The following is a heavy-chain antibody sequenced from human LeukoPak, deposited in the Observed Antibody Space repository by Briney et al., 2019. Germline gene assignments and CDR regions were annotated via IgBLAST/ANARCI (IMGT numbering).Heavy chain of an antibody. Sequence: ASVKVSCKASGYTFTGYYMHWVRQAPGQGLEWMGWINPKSGATTYAQKFQDRVTLTRDTSINTAYMDLSGLTSDDTAVFYCAKGATEGYYYYGLDVWGQGTTVTVSS. V-gene: IGHV1-2*02. J-gene: IGHJ6*02. CDR2: INPKSGAT. CDR1: GYTFTGYY. CDR3: AKGATEGYYYYGLDV.